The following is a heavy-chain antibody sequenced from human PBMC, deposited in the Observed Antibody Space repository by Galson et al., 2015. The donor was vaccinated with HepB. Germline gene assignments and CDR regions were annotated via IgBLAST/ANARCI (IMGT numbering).Heavy chain of an antibody. CDR1: GFTFSSYA. J-gene: IGHJ4*02. CDR3: ARTMVILWFGEGDGYFDY. D-gene: IGHD3-10*01. Sequence: SLRLSCAASGFTFSSYAMHWVRQAPGKGLEWVAVISYDGSNKYYADSVKGRFTISRDNSKNTLYLQMNSLRAEDTAVYYCARTMVILWFGEGDGYFDYWGQGTLVTVSS. V-gene: IGHV3-30-3*01. CDR2: ISYDGSNK.